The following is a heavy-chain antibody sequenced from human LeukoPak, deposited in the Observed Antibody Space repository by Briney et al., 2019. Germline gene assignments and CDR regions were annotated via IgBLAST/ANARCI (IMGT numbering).Heavy chain of an antibody. V-gene: IGHV1-2*04. Sequence: ASVKVSCKASGYTFTGYYMHWERQAPGQGLEWMGWINPNSGGTNYAQKFQGWVTMTRDTSISTAYMELSRLRSDDTAVYYCARGNLPDYYDSSGYLYYFNYWGQGTLVTVSS. J-gene: IGHJ4*02. CDR3: ARGNLPDYYDSSGYLYYFNY. CDR2: INPNSGGT. CDR1: GYTFTGYY. D-gene: IGHD3-22*01.